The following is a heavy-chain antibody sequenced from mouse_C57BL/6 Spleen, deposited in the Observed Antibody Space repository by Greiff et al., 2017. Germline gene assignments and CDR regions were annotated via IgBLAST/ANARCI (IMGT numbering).Heavy chain of an antibody. CDR3: ARHEEERRYGSYYAMDY. J-gene: IGHJ4*01. CDR2: FYPGSGSI. CDR1: GYTFTEYT. V-gene: IGHV1-62-2*01. D-gene: IGHD2-10*02. Sequence: QVQLQQSGAELVKPGASVKLSCKASGYTFTEYTIHWVKQRSGQGLEWIGWFYPGSGSIKYNEKFKDKATLTADKSSSTVYMELSRLTSEDSAVXFCARHEEERRYGSYYAMDYWGQGTSVTVSS.